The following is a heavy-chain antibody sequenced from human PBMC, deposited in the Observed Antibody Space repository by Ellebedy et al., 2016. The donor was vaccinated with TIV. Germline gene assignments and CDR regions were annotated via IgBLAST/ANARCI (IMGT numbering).Heavy chain of an antibody. Sequence: GESLKISCAGSGFAFTTYSVNWVRQTPGKGLEWISYISSTYEIWYADSVKGRFTISRDNAKNTLYLQMNSLRVDDTAVYYCARPPTPGRTWFDPWGQGTLVTVSS. J-gene: IGHJ5*02. CDR3: ARPPTPGRTWFDP. CDR2: ISSTYEI. CDR1: GFAFTTYS. V-gene: IGHV3-21*05.